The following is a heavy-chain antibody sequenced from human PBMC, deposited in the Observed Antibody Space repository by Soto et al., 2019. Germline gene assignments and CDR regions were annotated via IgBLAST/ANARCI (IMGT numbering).Heavy chain of an antibody. CDR2: ISYDGSKK. Sequence: QVQLVESGGGVVQPGRSLRLSCAASRFTFSSYAMHWVRQAPGKGLEWVAVISYDGSKKYHADSVKGRFTISRDNSKNTRYLQMTSLRAEDTDVYYCARDNYYGSGSYYKFGYCYGMDVWGQGTTVTVSS. V-gene: IGHV3-30-3*01. CDR3: ARDNYYGSGSYYKFGYCYGMDV. CDR1: RFTFSSYA. D-gene: IGHD3-10*01. J-gene: IGHJ6*02.